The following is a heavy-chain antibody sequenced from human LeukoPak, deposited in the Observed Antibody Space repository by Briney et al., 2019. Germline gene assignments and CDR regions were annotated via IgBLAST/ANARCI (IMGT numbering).Heavy chain of an antibody. CDR1: GGSISSSSYY. CDR2: IYYSGST. V-gene: IGHV4-39*07. CDR3: ARVRVVVVAATPSWFDP. D-gene: IGHD2-15*01. Sequence: KPSETLSLTCTVSGGSISSSSYYWGWIRQPPGKGLEWIGSIYYSGSTYYNPSLKSRVTISVDTSKNQFSLKLSSVTAADTAVYYCARVRVVVVAATPSWFDPWGQGTLVTVSS. J-gene: IGHJ5*02.